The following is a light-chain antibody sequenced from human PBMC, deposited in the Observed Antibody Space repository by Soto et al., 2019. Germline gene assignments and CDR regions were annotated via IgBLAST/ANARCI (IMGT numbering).Light chain of an antibody. Sequence: FMLTQPHSVSESPGKTVTISCTGSSGSIASNYVQWYQQRPGSAPTNVIYKDDQRPSGVPDRFSGSIDSSSNSASLTISGLKTEDGADYYCQSYDSSNHVVFGGGTQLTVL. J-gene: IGLJ2*01. V-gene: IGLV6-57*02. CDR2: KDD. CDR1: SGSIASNY. CDR3: QSYDSSNHVV.